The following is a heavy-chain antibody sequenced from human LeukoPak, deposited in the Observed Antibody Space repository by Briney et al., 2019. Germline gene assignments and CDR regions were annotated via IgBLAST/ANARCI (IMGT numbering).Heavy chain of an antibody. J-gene: IGHJ4*02. CDR3: ARDPSYYDSSGYYSSY. D-gene: IGHD3-22*01. Sequence: GGSLRLSCAAPGFTFSSYSMNWVRQAPGKGLEWVSSISSSSSYINYADSVKGRFTISRDNAKNSLYLQMNSLRAEDTAVYYCARDPSYYDSSGYYSSYWGQGTLVTVSS. CDR1: GFTFSSYS. V-gene: IGHV3-21*01. CDR2: ISSSSSYI.